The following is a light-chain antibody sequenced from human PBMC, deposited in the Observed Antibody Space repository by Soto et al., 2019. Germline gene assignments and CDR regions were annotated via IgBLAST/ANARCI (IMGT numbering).Light chain of an antibody. CDR1: QSISSW. Sequence: DIQMTQSPSTLSASVGDRVTITCRASQSISSWLAWYQQIPGKAPKLLIYDVSNLESGVPSRFSGSGSGTEFTLTISSLQPDDSATYYCQQYNSYSWTFGQGTKVDIK. CDR2: DVS. J-gene: IGKJ1*01. CDR3: QQYNSYSWT. V-gene: IGKV1-5*01.